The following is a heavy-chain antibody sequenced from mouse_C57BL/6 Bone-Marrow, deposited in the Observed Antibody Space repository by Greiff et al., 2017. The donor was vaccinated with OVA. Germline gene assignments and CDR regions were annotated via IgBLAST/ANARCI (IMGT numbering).Heavy chain of an antibody. CDR2: IDPSDSET. Sequence: VKLQQPGAELVRPGSSVKLSCKASGYTFTSYWMHWVKQRPIQGLEWIGNIDPSDSETHYNQKFKDKATLTVDKSSSTAYMQLSSLTSEDSAVYYCARAGGYDYGRFAYWGQGTLVTVSA. CDR3: ARAGGYDYGRFAY. CDR1: GYTFTSYW. J-gene: IGHJ3*01. V-gene: IGHV1-52*01. D-gene: IGHD2-4*01.